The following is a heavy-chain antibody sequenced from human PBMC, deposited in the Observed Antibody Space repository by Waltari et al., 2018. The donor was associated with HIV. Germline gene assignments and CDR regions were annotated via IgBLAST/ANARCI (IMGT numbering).Heavy chain of an antibody. CDR2: INPNSGGT. CDR3: ARGGTDCSSTSCYFPGWRDYYYGMDV. D-gene: IGHD2-2*01. Sequence: QGLEWMGWINPNSGGTNYAQKFQGRVTMTRDTSISTAYMELSRLRSDDTAVYYCARGGTDCSSTSCYFPGWRDYYYGMDVWGQGTTVTVSS. J-gene: IGHJ6*02. V-gene: IGHV1-2*02.